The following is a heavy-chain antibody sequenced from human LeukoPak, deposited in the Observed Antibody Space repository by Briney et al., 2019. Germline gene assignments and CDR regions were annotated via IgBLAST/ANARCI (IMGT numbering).Heavy chain of an antibody. D-gene: IGHD6-6*01. CDR3: ARGSHYFDF. Sequence: GGSLRLSCAASGFTFSVHEMNWVRQAPGKGLEWLSYISDSGRTIYYADSVDGRFTISRDNAKNSLFLRMNSLRVEDTAVYFCARGSHYFDFWGQGTPVTVSS. V-gene: IGHV3-48*03. J-gene: IGHJ4*02. CDR1: GFTFSVHE. CDR2: ISDSGRTI.